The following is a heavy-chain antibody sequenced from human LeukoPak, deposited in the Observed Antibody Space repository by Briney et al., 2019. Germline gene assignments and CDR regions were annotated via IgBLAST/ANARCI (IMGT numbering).Heavy chain of an antibody. Sequence: PGGSLRLSWAASAITFSTYAMSWVRQAPGKGLECVSVISGGAGSTYYADSVKGRFTISRDNSKDTLYLQMNSLRAEDTAVYYCAKDKYNFWSGSNYYYMDVWGKGTTVTVSS. D-gene: IGHD3-3*01. CDR3: AKDKYNFWSGSNYYYMDV. V-gene: IGHV3-23*01. J-gene: IGHJ6*03. CDR2: ISGGAGST. CDR1: AITFSTYA.